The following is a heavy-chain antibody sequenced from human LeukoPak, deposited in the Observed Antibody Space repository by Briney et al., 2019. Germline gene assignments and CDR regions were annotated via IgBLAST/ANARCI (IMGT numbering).Heavy chain of an antibody. CDR1: GFTFSSYD. V-gene: IGHV3-13*01. D-gene: IGHD6-13*01. Sequence: GGSLRLSCAASGFTFSSYDMHWVRQATGKGLEWVSAIGTAGDTYYPGSVKGRFTISRENAKNSLYLQMNSLRAGDTAVYYCARDLGHSSSLYGMDVWGQGTTVTVSS. CDR3: ARDLGHSSSLYGMDV. CDR2: IGTAGDT. J-gene: IGHJ6*02.